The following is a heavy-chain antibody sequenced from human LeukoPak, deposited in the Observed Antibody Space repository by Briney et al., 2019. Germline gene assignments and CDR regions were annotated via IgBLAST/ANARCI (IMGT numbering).Heavy chain of an antibody. Sequence: VASVKVSCKASGYTFTGYYMHWVRQAPGQGLEWMGIINPSGGSTSYAQKFQGRVTMTRDMSTSTVYVELSSLRSEDTAVYYCARDQGAGIAARLRRGPYYMDVWGKGTTVTVSS. J-gene: IGHJ6*03. D-gene: IGHD6-6*01. V-gene: IGHV1-46*01. CDR2: INPSGGST. CDR1: GYTFTGYY. CDR3: ARDQGAGIAARLRRGPYYMDV.